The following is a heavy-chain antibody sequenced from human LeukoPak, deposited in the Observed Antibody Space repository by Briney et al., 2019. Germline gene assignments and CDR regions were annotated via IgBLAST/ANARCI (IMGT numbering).Heavy chain of an antibody. Sequence: SVKVSCKASGGTFSSYAISWVRQAPGQGLEWMGRIIPIFGMANYAQKFQGRVTITADKSTSTDYIELTSLRSDDTAVYYRARVGYCSGGSCYSDWFDPWGQGTLVTVSS. D-gene: IGHD2-15*01. J-gene: IGHJ5*02. V-gene: IGHV1-69*04. CDR2: IIPIFGMA. CDR1: GGTFSSYA. CDR3: ARVGYCSGGSCYSDWFDP.